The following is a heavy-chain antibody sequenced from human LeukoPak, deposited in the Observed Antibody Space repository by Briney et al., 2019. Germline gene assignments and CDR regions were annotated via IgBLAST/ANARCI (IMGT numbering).Heavy chain of an antibody. D-gene: IGHD3-10*01. CDR2: LSGSGGNT. V-gene: IGHV3-23*01. J-gene: IGHJ4*02. CDR3: ATEGGSGSYSVH. Sequence: GGSLRLSCAASGFTFSRYAMSWVRQAPGKGLEWVSGLSGSGGNTYYADSVKGRFTISRDNSMNILYLQMNSLRVEDTATYYCATEGGSGSYSVHWGQGTVVTVSS. CDR1: GFTFSRYA.